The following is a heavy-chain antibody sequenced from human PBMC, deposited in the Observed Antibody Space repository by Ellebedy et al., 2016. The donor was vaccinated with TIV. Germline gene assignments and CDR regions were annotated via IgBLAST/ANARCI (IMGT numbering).Heavy chain of an antibody. CDR2: ISFDSGNK. D-gene: IGHD1-26*01. V-gene: IGHV3-30*18. J-gene: IGHJ4*02. CDR3: AKAGGGGAPDDY. Sequence: GESLKISCAASGFMFNPYPMHWVRQAPGKGLEWVAIISFDSGNKFYTDSVKGRFTVSRDNAKNTLYLHLNDLRVEDTAIYYCAKAGGGGAPDDYWGQGTLVTVSS. CDR1: GFMFNPYP.